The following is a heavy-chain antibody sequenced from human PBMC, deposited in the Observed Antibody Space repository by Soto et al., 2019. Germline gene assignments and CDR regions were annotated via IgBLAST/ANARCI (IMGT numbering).Heavy chain of an antibody. Sequence: QVQLVQSGAEVKKPGASVKVSCKASGYTFTSYDINWVRQATGQGLEWMGWMNPNSGNTGYAQKFQGRVTMTRNTSISSAYNELSSLRSEDTAVYYCARRIGRLANKFDYGMDVWGQGTTVTVSS. CDR3: ARRIGRLANKFDYGMDV. CDR2: MNPNSGNT. J-gene: IGHJ6*02. D-gene: IGHD3-3*02. V-gene: IGHV1-8*01. CDR1: GYTFTSYD.